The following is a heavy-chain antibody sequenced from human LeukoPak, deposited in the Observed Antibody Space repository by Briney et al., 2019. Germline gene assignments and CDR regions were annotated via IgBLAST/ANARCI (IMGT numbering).Heavy chain of an antibody. J-gene: IGHJ4*02. D-gene: IGHD3-16*01. CDR3: ARGPPNYDYFDY. V-gene: IGHV4-59*01. CDR1: GASISSYC. CDR2: IYYSGST. Sequence: SETLSLTCTVSGASISSYCWSWIRQPPGKGLEWIGYIYYSGSTNYNPSLKSRVTISVDTSKNQFSLKLSSVTAADTAVYYCARGPPNYDYFDYWGQGTLVTVSS.